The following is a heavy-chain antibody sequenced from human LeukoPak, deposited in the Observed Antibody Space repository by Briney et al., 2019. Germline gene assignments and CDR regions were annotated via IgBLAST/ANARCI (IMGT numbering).Heavy chain of an antibody. Sequence: SETLSLTCTVSGGSISNYYWNWIRQPPGKGLEWIGYIYYTGNTNYNPSLKSRVTISVDTSKNQFSLKLSSVTAADTAVYYCARAPAGGGDFDYWGQGTLVTVSS. CDR3: ARAPAGGGDFDY. D-gene: IGHD3-10*01. V-gene: IGHV4-59*01. CDR2: IYYTGNT. J-gene: IGHJ4*02. CDR1: GGSISNYY.